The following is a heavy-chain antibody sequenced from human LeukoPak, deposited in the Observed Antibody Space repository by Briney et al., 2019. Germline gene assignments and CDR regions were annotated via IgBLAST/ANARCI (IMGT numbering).Heavy chain of an antibody. J-gene: IGHJ4*02. CDR2: IYYRGST. Sequence: SETLSLTCTVSGGSISSSSYYWGWIRQPPGKGLEWIGSIYYRGSTYYNPSLKSRVTISVDTSKNQFSLKLSSVTAADTAVYYCARLSTYFDSWGQGTLVTVSS. D-gene: IGHD2/OR15-2a*01. CDR3: ARLSTYFDS. CDR1: GGSISSSSYY. V-gene: IGHV4-39*01.